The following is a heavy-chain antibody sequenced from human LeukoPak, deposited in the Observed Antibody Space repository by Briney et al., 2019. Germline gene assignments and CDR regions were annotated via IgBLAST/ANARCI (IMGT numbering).Heavy chain of an antibody. Sequence: ASVKVSCKASGDTFTSYDINWVRQATGQGLEWMGWMNPNSGNTGYAQKFQGRVTITRNTSISTAYMELSSLRSEDTAVYYCAVQHDFWSGYRNWGQGTLVTVSS. J-gene: IGHJ4*02. CDR3: AVQHDFWSGYRN. CDR1: GDTFTSYD. D-gene: IGHD3-3*01. CDR2: MNPNSGNT. V-gene: IGHV1-8*03.